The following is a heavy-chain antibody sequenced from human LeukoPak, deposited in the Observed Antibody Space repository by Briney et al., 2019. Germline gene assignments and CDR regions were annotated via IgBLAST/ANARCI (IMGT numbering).Heavy chain of an antibody. CDR2: IYYSGST. Sequence: PSETLSLTCTVSGGSMSSYYWSWIRQPPGKGLEWVGYIYYSGSTNYNPSLKSRVTISVDTSKNQFSLKLSSVTVADTAVYYCARDHPDAFDIWGQGTMVTVSS. J-gene: IGHJ3*02. CDR1: GGSMSSYY. CDR3: ARDHPDAFDI. V-gene: IGHV4-59*01.